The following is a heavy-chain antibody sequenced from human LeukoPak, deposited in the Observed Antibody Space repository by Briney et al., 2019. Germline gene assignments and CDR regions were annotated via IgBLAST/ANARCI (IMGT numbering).Heavy chain of an antibody. D-gene: IGHD6-13*01. CDR1: GGSISSGGYY. CDR3: AIRYSSSWYNWFDP. V-gene: IGHV4-31*03. Sequence: SETLSLTCTVSGGSISSGGYYWSWIRQHPGKGLEWIGYIYYSGSTYYNPSLKSRVTISVDTSKNQFSLKLSSVTAADTAVYYCAIRYSSSWYNWFDPWGQGTLVTVSS. J-gene: IGHJ5*02. CDR2: IYYSGST.